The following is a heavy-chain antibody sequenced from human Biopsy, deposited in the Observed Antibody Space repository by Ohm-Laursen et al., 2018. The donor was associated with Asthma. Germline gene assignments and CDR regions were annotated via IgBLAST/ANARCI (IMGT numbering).Heavy chain of an antibody. J-gene: IGHJ4*02. CDR1: GASITSSAYY. D-gene: IGHD7-27*01. Sequence: SETLSLTCTVSGASITSSAYYWGWIRQPPGKGLEWIGSMYYGETTSYSPSLKSRVTISVDTSKNQFSLILSSVTAADTAVFYCARHWNWGSFFDYWGQGMLVTVSS. V-gene: IGHV4-39*01. CDR2: MYYGETT. CDR3: ARHWNWGSFFDY.